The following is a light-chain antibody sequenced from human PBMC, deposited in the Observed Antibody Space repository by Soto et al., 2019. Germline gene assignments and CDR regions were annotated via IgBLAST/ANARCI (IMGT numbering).Light chain of an antibody. J-gene: IGKJ2*01. CDR1: QSVSSNH. Sequence: EIVLTQSPGTLSLSPGEGATLSCRASQSVSSNHLAWYQQKPGQAPRLLIFGASSRASDIPDRFSGSGSGTYFTLTISRLEPEDFEVYYCQQYGRSPPYTFGQGTKREIK. V-gene: IGKV3-20*01. CDR3: QQYGRSPPYT. CDR2: GAS.